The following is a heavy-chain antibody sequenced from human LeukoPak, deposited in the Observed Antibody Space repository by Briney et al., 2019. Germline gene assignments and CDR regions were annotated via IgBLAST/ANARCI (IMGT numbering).Heavy chain of an antibody. V-gene: IGHV3-48*03. J-gene: IGHJ6*03. CDR1: GFTFSSYE. D-gene: IGHD1-26*01. CDR3: ASDSGSYPDVYYYYYMGV. CDR2: ISSSGSTI. Sequence: GGSLRLSCAASGFTFSSYEMNWVRQAPGKGLEWVSYISSSGSTIYYADSVKGRFTISRDNAKNSLYLQMNSLRAEDTAVYYCASDSGSYPDVYYYYYMGVWGKGTTVTVSS.